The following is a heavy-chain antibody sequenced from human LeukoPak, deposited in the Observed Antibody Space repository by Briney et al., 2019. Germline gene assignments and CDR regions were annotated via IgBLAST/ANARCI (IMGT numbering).Heavy chain of an antibody. CDR3: AKDAGYSGSYWRPFDY. D-gene: IGHD1-26*01. CDR1: GFTFTTYG. J-gene: IGHJ4*02. Sequence: GGSLRLSCAASGFTFTTYGMSWVRQAPGKGLEWVSAITGSGGSTYYADSVKGRFTISRDNSKNTLYLQMNSLRAEDTAVYYCAKDAGYSGSYWRPFDYWGQGTLVTVSS. V-gene: IGHV3-23*01. CDR2: ITGSGGST.